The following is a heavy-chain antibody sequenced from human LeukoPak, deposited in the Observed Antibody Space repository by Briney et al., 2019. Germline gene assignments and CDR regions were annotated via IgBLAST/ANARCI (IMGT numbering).Heavy chain of an antibody. J-gene: IGHJ4*02. CDR3: ARGTIAAAGYYYFDY. Sequence: GGSLRLSCAASGFTFSSYWMSWVRQAPGKGLEWVANIKQDGSEKYYVVSVKGRFTISRDNAKNSLYLQMNSLRAEDTAVYYCARGTIAAAGYYYFDYWGQGTQVTVSS. D-gene: IGHD6-13*01. CDR2: IKQDGSEK. V-gene: IGHV3-7*04. CDR1: GFTFSSYW.